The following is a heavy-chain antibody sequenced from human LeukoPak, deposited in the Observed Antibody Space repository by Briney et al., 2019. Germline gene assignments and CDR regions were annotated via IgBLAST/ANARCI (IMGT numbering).Heavy chain of an antibody. J-gene: IGHJ6*03. D-gene: IGHD5-12*01. V-gene: IGHV3-30*18. CDR3: AKDGVVATISHYYYMDV. CDR1: GFTFSSYG. CDR2: ISYDGSNK. Sequence: PGGSLRLSCAASGFTFSSYGMHWVRQAPGKGLEWVAVISYDGSNKYYADSVKGRFTISRDNSKNTLYLQMNSLRAEDTAVYYCAKDGVVATISHYYYMDVWGKGTTVTVSS.